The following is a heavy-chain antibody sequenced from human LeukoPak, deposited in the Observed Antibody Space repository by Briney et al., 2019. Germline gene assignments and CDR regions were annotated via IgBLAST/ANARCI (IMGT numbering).Heavy chain of an antibody. CDR1: GESLSKYY. CDR3: AKRSTKDSGFDF. CDR2: IYDSGNT. D-gene: IGHD1-26*01. V-gene: IGHV4-34*01. J-gene: IGHJ4*02. Sequence: SETLSLTCAVYGESLSKYYWTWIRQPPGEGLGWIGTIYDSGNTYYNPSLRGRVTISLDTPKSQFSLHLSSVTAADTAVYYCAKRSTKDSGFDFWGQGTLVTVSS.